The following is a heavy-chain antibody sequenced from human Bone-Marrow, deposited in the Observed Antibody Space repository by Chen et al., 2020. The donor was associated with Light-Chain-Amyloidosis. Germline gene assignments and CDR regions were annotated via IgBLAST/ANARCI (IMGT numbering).Heavy chain of an antibody. V-gene: IGHV3-9*01. CDR2: IRSNTGSI. CDR1: GFTFNDYA. D-gene: IGHD1-1*01. CDR3: VKSLIPSRYLYHYYMDV. Sequence: EVQLVESGGGLVQPGRSLRLSCAASGFTFNDYAMYWVRQGPGKGLGWVSGIRSNTGSIGYADSVKGRFSMSRDNAKNYLHLQMNSLRPEDTALYYCVKSLIPSRYLYHYYMDVWGKGTTVIVSS. J-gene: IGHJ6*03.